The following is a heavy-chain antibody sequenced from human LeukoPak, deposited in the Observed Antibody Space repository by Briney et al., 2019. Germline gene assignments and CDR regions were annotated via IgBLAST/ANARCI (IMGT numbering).Heavy chain of an antibody. Sequence: GRSLRLSCAASGFTFSSYAMSWVRQAPGKGLEWISAISVSGGSTYYADSVKGRFTISRDNSKNPLYLQMNSLRAEDTAVYYCAKASVGVPAALYDYWGQGTLVTVSS. D-gene: IGHD2-2*01. CDR2: ISVSGGST. CDR1: GFTFSSYA. V-gene: IGHV3-23*01. J-gene: IGHJ4*02. CDR3: AKASVGVPAALYDY.